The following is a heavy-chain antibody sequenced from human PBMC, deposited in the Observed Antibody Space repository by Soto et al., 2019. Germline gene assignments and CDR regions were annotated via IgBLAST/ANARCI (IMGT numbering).Heavy chain of an antibody. J-gene: IGHJ4*02. CDR3: ARDPGVGYCSGGSCYVPDF. CDR1: GFPFSNHA. Sequence: QVHLVESGGGVVQPGRSLRLSCAATGFPFSNHAXHWVRQAPGKGLEWVALLSFDGTNEYYADSVKGRFTISRDNTNNMLFLQMNSLRPEDTAVYYCARDPGVGYCSGGSCYVPDFWGQGTLVTVSS. D-gene: IGHD2-15*01. CDR2: LSFDGTNE. V-gene: IGHV3-30-3*01.